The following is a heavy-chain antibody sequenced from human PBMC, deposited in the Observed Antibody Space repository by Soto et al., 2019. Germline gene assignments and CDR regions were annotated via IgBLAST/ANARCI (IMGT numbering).Heavy chain of an antibody. Sequence: GGSLRLSCAASGFTFSSYAMSWVRQAPGKGLEWVSAISGSGGSTYYADSVKGRFTISRDNSKNTLYLQMNSLRAEDTAVYYCAKDNYYDSSGYYYGGLGGMDVWGQGTTVTVSS. J-gene: IGHJ6*02. CDR3: AKDNYYDSSGYYYGGLGGMDV. CDR1: GFTFSSYA. V-gene: IGHV3-23*01. D-gene: IGHD3-22*01. CDR2: ISGSGGST.